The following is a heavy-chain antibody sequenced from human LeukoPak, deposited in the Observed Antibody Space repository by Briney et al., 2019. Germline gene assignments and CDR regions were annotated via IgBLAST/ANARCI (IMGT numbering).Heavy chain of an antibody. V-gene: IGHV3-21*01. CDR2: ISSSSSYI. CDR3: AREASGSYYLDAFDI. J-gene: IGHJ3*02. Sequence: GGSLRLSCAASGFTFSYYKMHWVRQAPGKGLEWVSSISSSSSYIYYADSVKGRFTISRDNAKNSLYLQMNSLRAEDTAVYYCAREASGSYYLDAFDIWGQGTMVTVSS. CDR1: GFTFSYYK. D-gene: IGHD1-26*01.